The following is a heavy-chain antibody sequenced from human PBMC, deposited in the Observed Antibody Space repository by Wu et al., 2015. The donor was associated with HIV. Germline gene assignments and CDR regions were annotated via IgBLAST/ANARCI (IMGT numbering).Heavy chain of an antibody. V-gene: IGHV1-8*01. CDR3: ARDMSSIYDSSGHRALDI. D-gene: IGHD3-22*01. CDR1: GYTFTTSD. Sequence: QVQLVQSGAEVKKPGASVKVSCKASGYTFTTSDIHWVRQASGQGLEWMGWINPNSGKGYYAQRFQDRVTLTTDTATATAFMELRRLTSDDTAVYYCARDMSSIYDSSGHRALDIWGQGTVVAVSS. CDR2: INPNSGKG. J-gene: IGHJ3*02.